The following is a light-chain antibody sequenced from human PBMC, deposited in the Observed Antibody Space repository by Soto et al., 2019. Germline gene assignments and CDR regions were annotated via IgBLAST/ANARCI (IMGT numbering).Light chain of an antibody. Sequence: IVLTHSPATLSFSPWERSTLSFSSSQSVSSFLAWFQQKSGQAPRLLIYGASNRATGIPARFSGSGSGTDFTLTISSLEPEDFAVYYCQQRTNWPPSITFGQGTRLETK. CDR3: QQRTNWPPSIT. CDR2: GAS. V-gene: IGKV3-11*01. J-gene: IGKJ5*01. CDR1: QSVSSF.